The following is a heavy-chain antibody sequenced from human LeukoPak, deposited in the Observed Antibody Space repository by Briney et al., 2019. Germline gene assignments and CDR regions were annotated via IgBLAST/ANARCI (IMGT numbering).Heavy chain of an antibody. CDR1: GGTFSSYA. D-gene: IGHD6-13*01. CDR2: IIPILGIA. Sequence: GASVKVSCKASGGTFSSYAISWVRQAPGQGLEWMGRIIPILGIANYAQKFQGRVTITADKSTSTAYMELSSLRSEDTAVYYCARSIAAAGTRASGDYWGQGTLVTVSS. CDR3: ARSIAAAGTRASGDY. J-gene: IGHJ4*02. V-gene: IGHV1-69*04.